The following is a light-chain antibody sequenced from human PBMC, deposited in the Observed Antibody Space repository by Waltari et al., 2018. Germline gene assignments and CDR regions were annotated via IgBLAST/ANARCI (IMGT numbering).Light chain of an antibody. CDR2: SNN. V-gene: IGLV1-44*01. Sequence: QSVLTQPPSASGTPGQRVTISCSGSSSDLGSNHVHWYRQLPGTAPKLLIYSNNQRPSGVPDRFSGSKSGTSASLAISGLHSEDEADYYCSAWDDSLNGLWLFGGGTRLTVL. J-gene: IGLJ3*02. CDR3: SAWDDSLNGLWL. CDR1: SSDLGSNH.